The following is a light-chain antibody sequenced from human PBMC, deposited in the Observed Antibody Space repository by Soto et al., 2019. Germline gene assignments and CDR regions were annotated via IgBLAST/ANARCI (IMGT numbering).Light chain of an antibody. CDR2: DAS. CDR1: QSVSSY. J-gene: IGKJ3*01. V-gene: IGKV3-11*01. Sequence: EVVLTQSPATLSLSPGERATLSCRASQSVSSYVAWYQKKPGQAPRLLIYDASNRATGIPARFSGSGSGTDFTLTISSLEPEDFAVYYCQQRSDWLFTFGPGTKVDFK. CDR3: QQRSDWLFT.